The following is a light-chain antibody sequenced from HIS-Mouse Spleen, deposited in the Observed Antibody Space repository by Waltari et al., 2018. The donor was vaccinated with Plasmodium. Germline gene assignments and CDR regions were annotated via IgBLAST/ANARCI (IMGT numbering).Light chain of an antibody. CDR3: QQFNSYPLT. J-gene: IGKJ4*01. V-gene: IGKV1-13*02. CDR2: DAS. CDR1: QGISRA. Sequence: AIQLTQSPSSLSASVGDRVTITCRAMQGISRALAWYQQKPGKAPKCLLYDASSLESWVPSRFSGSGSGTDFTLTISSLQPEDFATYYCQQFNSYPLTFGGGTKVEIK.